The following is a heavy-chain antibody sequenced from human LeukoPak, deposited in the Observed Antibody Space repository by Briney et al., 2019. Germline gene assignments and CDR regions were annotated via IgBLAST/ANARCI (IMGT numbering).Heavy chain of an antibody. CDR3: ARGFQYYDSSGYFYAGKYYFDY. CDR2: IYYSGST. V-gene: IGHV4-39*07. CDR1: GGSISSSSYY. J-gene: IGHJ4*02. D-gene: IGHD3-22*01. Sequence: PSETLSLTCTVSGGSISSSSYYWGWIRQPPGKGLEWIGSIYYSGSTNYNPSLKSRVTMSVDTSKNQFSLKLSSVTAADTPVYYCARGFQYYDSSGYFYAGKYYFDYWGQGTLVTVSS.